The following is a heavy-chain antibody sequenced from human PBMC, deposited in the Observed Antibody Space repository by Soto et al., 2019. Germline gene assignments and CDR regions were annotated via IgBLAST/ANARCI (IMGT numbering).Heavy chain of an antibody. D-gene: IGHD3-16*01. Sequence: ASVKFSCKASGYSFSSLDIKWVRQSAGCGLQWMGWIEPSTGRTGYAQKFQGRVTMTRDTSINTAYMELTTLTSDDTAFYYCARGVIAGVNYWG. V-gene: IGHV1-8*01. CDR2: IEPSTGRT. J-gene: IGHJ4*01. CDR3: ARGVIAGVNY. CDR1: GYSFSSLD.